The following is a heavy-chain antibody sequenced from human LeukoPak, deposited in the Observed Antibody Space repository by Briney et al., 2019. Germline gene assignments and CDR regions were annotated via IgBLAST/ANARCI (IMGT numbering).Heavy chain of an antibody. D-gene: IGHD4-11*01. CDR1: GYTFTNYP. CDR3: AREHPDYHGFDF. Sequence: ASVKVSFKASGYTFTNYPKHWVRQAPGQGLEWMGVIFPGGGVTEYAQKFQGGVTVTRDTSTRTVYMEPSSLRSDDTAMYYCAREHPDYHGFDFWGQGTMVSVSS. V-gene: IGHV1-46*01. J-gene: IGHJ3*01. CDR2: IFPGGGVT.